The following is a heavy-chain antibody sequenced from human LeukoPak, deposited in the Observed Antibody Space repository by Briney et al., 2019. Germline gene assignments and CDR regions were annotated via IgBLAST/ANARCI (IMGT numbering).Heavy chain of an antibody. CDR3: ARRESVTGAPLDY. Sequence: GESLQISCKVSRYRFISYWIGWVRQMPGKGLEWMGIIYPGDSDTRYSPSFQGQVTISADKSVNTAYLQWSSLKASDSSMYYCARRESVTGAPLDYWGQGTLVTVSS. CDR1: RYRFISYW. CDR2: IYPGDSDT. D-gene: IGHD3-10*01. V-gene: IGHV5-51*01. J-gene: IGHJ4*02.